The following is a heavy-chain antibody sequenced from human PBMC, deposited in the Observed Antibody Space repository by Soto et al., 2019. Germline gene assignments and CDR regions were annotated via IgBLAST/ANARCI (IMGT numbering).Heavy chain of an antibody. CDR1: GFTFSSYA. CDR2: ISGSGGST. Sequence: EVQLLESGGGLVQPGGSLRLSCAASGFTFSSYAMSWVRQAPGKGLEWVSAISGSGGSTYYADSVKGRFTISRDNSKNTLYLQMNSLRAEDTAVYYCAKDHPADYDYVWGSYRLFWGQGTLVTVSS. CDR3: AKDHPADYDYVWGSYRLF. V-gene: IGHV3-23*01. J-gene: IGHJ4*02. D-gene: IGHD3-16*02.